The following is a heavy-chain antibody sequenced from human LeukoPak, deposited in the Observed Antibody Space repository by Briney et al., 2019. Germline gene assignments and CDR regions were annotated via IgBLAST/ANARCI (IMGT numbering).Heavy chain of an antibody. Sequence: SETLSLTCTVSGGSISSYYWSWIRQPAGKGLEWIGRIYTSRSTNYNPSLKSRVTMSVDTSKNQFSLKLSSVTAADTAVYYCARDRGVRGGSYGTWFDPWGQGTLVTVSS. CDR1: GGSISSYY. V-gene: IGHV4-4*07. J-gene: IGHJ5*02. D-gene: IGHD1-26*01. CDR3: ARDRGVRGGSYGTWFDP. CDR2: IYTSRST.